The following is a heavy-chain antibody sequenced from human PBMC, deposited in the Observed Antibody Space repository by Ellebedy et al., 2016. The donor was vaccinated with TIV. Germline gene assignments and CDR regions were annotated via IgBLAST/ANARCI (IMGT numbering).Heavy chain of an antibody. Sequence: ESLKISCAASGFTFSSYAMSWVRQAPGKGLEWVSASSGSGGSTYYADSVKGRFTISRDNSKNTLYLQMNSLRAEDTAVYYRAKAGSGSYGYWGQGTLVTVSS. D-gene: IGHD1-26*01. CDR2: SSGSGGST. CDR1: GFTFSSYA. J-gene: IGHJ4*02. CDR3: AKAGSGSYGY. V-gene: IGHV3-23*01.